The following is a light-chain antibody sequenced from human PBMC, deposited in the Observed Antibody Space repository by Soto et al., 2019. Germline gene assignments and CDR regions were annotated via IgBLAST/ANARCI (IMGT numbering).Light chain of an antibody. CDR3: CSYAGSFTWV. V-gene: IGLV2-11*01. CDR1: TIDDGTSNY. J-gene: IGLJ3*02. Sequence: QSALTQPRSVSGSPGQSVTISCTGPTIDDGTSNYVSWYQQHPGKVPKLMIYDVSERPSGVPDRFSASKSGNTASLTISGLQAEDEADYYCCSYAGSFTWVFGGGTKLTVL. CDR2: DVS.